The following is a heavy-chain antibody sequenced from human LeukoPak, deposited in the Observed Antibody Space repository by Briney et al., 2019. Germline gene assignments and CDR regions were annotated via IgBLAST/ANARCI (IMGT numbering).Heavy chain of an antibody. J-gene: IGHJ4*02. CDR2: IYSDNT. Sequence: PGGSLRLSCAVSGFTFRSYGMSWVRQAPGKGLEWVSFIYSDNTHYSDSVKGRFTISRDNSKNTLYLQMNSLRAEDTAVYYCARRAGAYSHPYDYWGQGTLVTVSS. CDR3: ARRAGAYSHPYDY. V-gene: IGHV3-53*01. CDR1: GFTFRSYG. D-gene: IGHD4-17*01.